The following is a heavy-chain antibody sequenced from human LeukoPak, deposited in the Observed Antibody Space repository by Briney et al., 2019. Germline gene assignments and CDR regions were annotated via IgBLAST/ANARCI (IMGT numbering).Heavy chain of an antibody. V-gene: IGHV4-59*01. J-gene: IGHJ5*02. CDR3: ASGPGGFLEWFSGNNWFDP. D-gene: IGHD3-3*01. CDR1: GGSISSYY. CDR2: IYYSGST. Sequence: SETLSLTCTVSGGSISSYYWSWTRQPPGKGLEWIGYIYYSGSTNYNPSLKSRVTISVDTSKNQFSLKLSSVTAADTAVYYCASGPGGFLEWFSGNNWFDPWGQGTLVTVSS.